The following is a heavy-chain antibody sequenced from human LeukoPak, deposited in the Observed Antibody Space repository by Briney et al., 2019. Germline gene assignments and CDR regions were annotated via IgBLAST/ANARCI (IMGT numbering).Heavy chain of an antibody. J-gene: IGHJ4*02. CDR1: GDSISGYY. V-gene: IGHV4-59*01. CDR3: VYGPNHYYFDH. D-gene: IGHD3-16*01. Sequence: SETLSLTCTVSGDSISGYYYTWIRQPTEKNLEWIGYVHDTGSTNYNPSLKSRVTISLDTSMKQFSLNLRSVTAADAAVYFCVYGPNHYYFDHWGQGTLVTASS. CDR2: VHDTGST.